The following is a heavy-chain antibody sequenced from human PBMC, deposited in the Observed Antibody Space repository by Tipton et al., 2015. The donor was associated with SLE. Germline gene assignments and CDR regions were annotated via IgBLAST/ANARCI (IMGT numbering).Heavy chain of an antibody. J-gene: IGHJ1*01. D-gene: IGHD4/OR15-4a*01. CDR3: AGAQSGLRYFQH. CDR1: GGTFSSYA. V-gene: IGHV1-69*01. Sequence: QVQLVQSGAEVKKPGSSVKVSCKASGGTFSSYAISWVRQAPGQGLEWMGGIIPILGIVNYAQRFQGRVTITTDESTSTAYMELSSLRSEDTAVYYGAGAQSGLRYFQHWGQGTLVTVSS. CDR2: IIPILGIV.